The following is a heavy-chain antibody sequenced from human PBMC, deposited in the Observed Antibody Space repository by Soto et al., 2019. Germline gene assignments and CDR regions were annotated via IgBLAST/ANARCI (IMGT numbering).Heavy chain of an antibody. Sequence: GTSVKLSCEACGYRFTSYGICWVRQAPKQGLEWMGWISGYNGDTNYAQKFQDRVSMTIDTSTGTAYMELRSLTSDDTAIYYCAKNGQPPYYYYGLDVWGQGTKVTVSS. CDR2: ISGYNGDT. J-gene: IGHJ6*02. V-gene: IGHV1-18*01. CDR3: AKNGQPPYYYYGLDV. D-gene: IGHD2-8*01. CDR1: GYRFTSYG.